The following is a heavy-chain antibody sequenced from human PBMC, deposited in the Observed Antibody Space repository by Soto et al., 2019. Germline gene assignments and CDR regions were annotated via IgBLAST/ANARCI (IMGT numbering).Heavy chain of an antibody. V-gene: IGHV3-74*01. Sequence: GGSLRLSCAASGFSSSTYWMYWVRQAPGKGLVWVSRINVDGNTINYADSVKGRFTVSRDNAKNTLYLQMNGLRAEDTAVYYCARDEGRQGPEYFHHWGQGTLVTVSS. CDR1: GFSSSTYW. J-gene: IGHJ1*01. CDR2: INVDGNTI. CDR3: ARDEGRQGPEYFHH.